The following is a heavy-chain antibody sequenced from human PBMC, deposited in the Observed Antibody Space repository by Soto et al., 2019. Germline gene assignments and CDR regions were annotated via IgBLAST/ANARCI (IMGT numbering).Heavy chain of an antibody. CDR2: ISGSGGST. J-gene: IGHJ4*02. Sequence: PGGSLRLSCAASGFTFSSYAMSWVRQAPGKGLEWVSAISGSGGSTYYADSVKGRFTISRDNSKNSVTAADSAVYFCARLEGLATISYYFDFWGPGALVTVSS. D-gene: IGHD1-1*01. CDR3: TISYYFDF. CDR1: GFTFSSYA. V-gene: IGHV3-23*01.